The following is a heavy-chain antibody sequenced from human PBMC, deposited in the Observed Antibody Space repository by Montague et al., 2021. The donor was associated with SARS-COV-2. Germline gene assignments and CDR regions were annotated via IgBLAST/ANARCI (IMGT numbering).Heavy chain of an antibody. CDR3: AEDRNDGYDRFFDY. Sequence: SETLSLTCSVSDASISTSNYWGWLRQTPGKGLEWIASIHFTGTTNYKPSLKSRLTISVDTSKNQFSLKLTSLTAADTAIYFCAEDRNDGYDRFFDYWGQGTLVTVSS. CDR2: IHFTGTT. V-gene: IGHV4-39*07. J-gene: IGHJ4*02. CDR1: DASISTSNY. D-gene: IGHD5-12*01.